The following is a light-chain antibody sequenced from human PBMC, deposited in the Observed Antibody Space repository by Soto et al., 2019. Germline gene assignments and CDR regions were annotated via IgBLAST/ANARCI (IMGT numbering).Light chain of an antibody. CDR3: CSFTTSSTWI. J-gene: IGLJ2*01. CDR2: EVT. V-gene: IGLV2-14*01. CDR1: SSDVGGHNY. Sequence: QSALTQPASVSGSPGQSITISCTGTSSDVGGHNYVSWYQQHPGKAPKLIVFEVTNRPSGVSDRFSGSKSGTTASLTISGLQAEDEADYYCCSFTTSSTWIFGGGTKVTVL.